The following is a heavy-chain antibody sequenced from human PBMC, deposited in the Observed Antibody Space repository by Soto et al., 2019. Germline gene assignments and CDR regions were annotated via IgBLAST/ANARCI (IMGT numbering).Heavy chain of an antibody. CDR2: IYYTGHT. CDR3: ARHPAIAKFENGLDV. V-gene: IGHV4-59*08. J-gene: IGHJ6*02. Sequence: QLRESGPGLVKPSETLSLTCTVSGGSVNYLYWSWIRQPPGKGLEWIGYIYYTGHTLYSPSLKSRVTMSIDTATNQFSLTLTSVTAADTAMYYCARHPAIAKFENGLDVWGQGTTVTVSS. CDR1: GGSVNYLY. D-gene: IGHD3-16*01.